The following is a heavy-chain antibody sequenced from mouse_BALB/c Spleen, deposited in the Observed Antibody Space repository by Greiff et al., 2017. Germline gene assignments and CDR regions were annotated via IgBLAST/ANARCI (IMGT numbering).Heavy chain of an antibody. D-gene: IGHD2-1*01. CDR3: ARQNGNYEGLFDY. Sequence: EVQLQQSGPELVKPGASVKMSCKASGYTFTSYVMHWVKQKPGQGLEWIGYINPYNDGTKYNEKFKGKATLTSDKSSSTAYMELSSLTSEDSAVYYCARQNGNYEGLFDYWGQGTTLTVSS. CDR1: GYTFTSYV. CDR2: INPYNDGT. J-gene: IGHJ2*01. V-gene: IGHV1-14*01.